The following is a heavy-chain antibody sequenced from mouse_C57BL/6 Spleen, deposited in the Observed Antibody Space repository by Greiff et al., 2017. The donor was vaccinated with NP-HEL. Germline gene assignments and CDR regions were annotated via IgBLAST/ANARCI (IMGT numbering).Heavy chain of an antibody. Sequence: EVQLQQSGPELVKPGASVKIPCKASGYTFTDYNMDWVKQSHGKSLEWIGDINPNNGGTIYNQKFKGKATLTVDKSSSTAYMELRSLTSEDTAVYYCALLLGFAYWGQGTLVTVSA. D-gene: IGHD1-1*01. CDR1: GYTFTDYN. CDR3: ALLLGFAY. J-gene: IGHJ3*01. V-gene: IGHV1-18*01. CDR2: INPNNGGT.